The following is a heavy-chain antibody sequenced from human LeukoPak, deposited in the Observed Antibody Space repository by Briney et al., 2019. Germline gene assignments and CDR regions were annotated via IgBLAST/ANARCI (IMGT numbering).Heavy chain of an antibody. Sequence: ASVKVSCKASGYTFTGYYMHWVRQAPGQGLEWMGRINPNSGGTNYAQKFQGRVTMTRDTSNSTAYMELSRLRSDDTAVYYCARVWYSYGYFDYWGQGTLVTVSS. V-gene: IGHV1-2*06. CDR1: GYTFTGYY. D-gene: IGHD5-18*01. CDR2: INPNSGGT. CDR3: ARVWYSYGYFDY. J-gene: IGHJ4*02.